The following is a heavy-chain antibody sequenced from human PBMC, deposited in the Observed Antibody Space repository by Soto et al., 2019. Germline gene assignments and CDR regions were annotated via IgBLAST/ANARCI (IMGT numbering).Heavy chain of an antibody. CDR2: ISAYNGNT. Sequence: GASVKVSCKASGYTFTGYGISWVRQAPGQGLEWVGWISAYNGNTDYAQKFQGRVTMTTDTSTSTAYMELRSLTSDDTAVYYCARDRAHIVVVTAIGRDWFDPWGQGT. J-gene: IGHJ5*02. CDR1: GYTFTGYG. CDR3: ARDRAHIVVVTAIGRDWFDP. D-gene: IGHD2-21*02. V-gene: IGHV1-18*01.